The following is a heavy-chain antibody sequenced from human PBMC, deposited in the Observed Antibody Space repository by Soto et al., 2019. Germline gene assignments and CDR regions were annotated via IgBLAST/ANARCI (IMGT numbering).Heavy chain of an antibody. Sequence: PSDTLSLTCTVPSSSIGSGSYYWGWIRQPPGKGLEWIGSIYYSGSTYYNPSLKSRVTISVDTSKNQFSLKLSSVTAADTAVYYFAITEYSSSSYYFDYWGQGTLVTVS. J-gene: IGHJ4*02. CDR1: SSSIGSGSYY. CDR2: IYYSGST. D-gene: IGHD6-6*01. V-gene: IGHV4-39*01. CDR3: AITEYSSSSYYFDY.